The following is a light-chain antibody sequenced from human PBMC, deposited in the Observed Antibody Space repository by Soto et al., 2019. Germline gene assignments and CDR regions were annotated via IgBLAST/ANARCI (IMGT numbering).Light chain of an antibody. CDR2: DVN. J-gene: IGLJ1*01. V-gene: IGLV2-11*01. Sequence: QSALTQPRSVSGSPGQSVTISCTGTSSDVGGYNYVSWYQQHPGKAPKLMIYDVNKRPKGVPDRFYGCKSGNTASLTISGLQAEDEADYYCFSYAWSYFCGTGTKLTV. CDR3: FSYAWSYF. CDR1: SSDVGGYNY.